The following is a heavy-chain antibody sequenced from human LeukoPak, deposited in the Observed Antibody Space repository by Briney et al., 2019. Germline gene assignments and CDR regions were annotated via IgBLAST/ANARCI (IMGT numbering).Heavy chain of an antibody. D-gene: IGHD3-3*01. J-gene: IGHJ4*02. V-gene: IGHV3-30*02. CDR3: AKDFPKYYDFWSGYDY. Sequence: PGGSLRLSCAASGFTFSSYGMHWVRQAPGKGLEWVAFIRYDGSNKYYADSVKGRFTISRDNSKNTLYLQMNSLRAEDTAVYYCAKDFPKYYDFWSGYDYWGQGTLVTVSS. CDR1: GFTFSSYG. CDR2: IRYDGSNK.